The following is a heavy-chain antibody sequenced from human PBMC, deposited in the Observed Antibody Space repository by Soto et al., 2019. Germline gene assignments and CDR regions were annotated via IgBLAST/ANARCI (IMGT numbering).Heavy chain of an antibody. CDR3: ARGSPPRAAIHDY. J-gene: IGHJ4*02. V-gene: IGHV4-59*01. D-gene: IGHD6-13*01. CDR1: GGSTINYY. CDR2: IYSSGNT. Sequence: PSETLSLTCTVSGGSTINYYWIWIRQSPGRGLEWIGNIYSSGNTKYNPSLGSRVTISIDTSKNQLSLKLNSVTAADTAVYYCARGSPPRAAIHDYWGKGTLVTVSS.